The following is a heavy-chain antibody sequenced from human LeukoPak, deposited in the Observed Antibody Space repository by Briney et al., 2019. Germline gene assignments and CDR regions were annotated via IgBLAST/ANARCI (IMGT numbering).Heavy chain of an antibody. CDR1: GFTFSSYA. D-gene: IGHD3-16*02. Sequence: GGSLRLSCAASGFTFSSYAMSWVRQAPGKGLEWVSAISGSGGSTYYADSVKGRFTISRDNSKNTLYPQMNSLRAEDTAVYYCAKDLYRTWTYYFDYWGQGTLVTVSS. V-gene: IGHV3-23*01. J-gene: IGHJ4*02. CDR2: ISGSGGST. CDR3: AKDLYRTWTYYFDY.